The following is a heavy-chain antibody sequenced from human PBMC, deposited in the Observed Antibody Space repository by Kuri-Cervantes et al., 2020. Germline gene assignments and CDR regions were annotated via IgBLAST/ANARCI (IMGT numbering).Heavy chain of an antibody. CDR3: AKGWGSASLDY. J-gene: IGHJ4*02. D-gene: IGHD6-25*01. CDR1: GFTFSSYG. V-gene: IGHV3-30*19. Sequence: SCAASGFTFSSYGMHWVRQAPGKGLEWVAVISYDGSNKYYADSVKGRFTISRDNSKNRLYLQMNSLRAEDTAVYYCAKGWGSASLDYWGQGTLVTVSS. CDR2: ISYDGSNK.